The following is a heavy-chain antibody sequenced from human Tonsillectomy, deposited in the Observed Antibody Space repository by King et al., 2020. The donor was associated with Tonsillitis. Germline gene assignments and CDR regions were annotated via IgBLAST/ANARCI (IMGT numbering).Heavy chain of an antibody. J-gene: IGHJ4*02. Sequence: QLVQSGGGLVKPGGSLRLSCAASGFTFRNAWMNWVRQAPGKGLEWVGRIKSKTDGGTTDYAAPVKGRFTISRDDSKNMLYLQMNSLKTEDTAVYYCTTSYYHDSSGYYHNRDYWGQGTLVTVSS. CDR2: IKSKTDGGTT. D-gene: IGHD3-22*01. CDR3: TTSYYHDSSGYYHNRDY. CDR1: GFTFRNAW. V-gene: IGHV3-15*07.